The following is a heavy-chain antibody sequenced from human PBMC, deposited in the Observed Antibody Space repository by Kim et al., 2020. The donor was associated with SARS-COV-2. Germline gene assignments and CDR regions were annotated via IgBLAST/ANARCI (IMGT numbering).Heavy chain of an antibody. V-gene: IGHV3-73*01. Sequence: GGSLRLSCAASGFTFSGSAIYWVRQASGKGLEWVGRIRSRNNRNASVYSASGRGTITISSAKSNNTLFLQNNSLKTDDTSLYVYTRHVDPCG. CDR1: GFTFSGSA. CDR3: TRHVDP. CDR2: IRSRNNRNAS. J-gene: IGHJ5*02.